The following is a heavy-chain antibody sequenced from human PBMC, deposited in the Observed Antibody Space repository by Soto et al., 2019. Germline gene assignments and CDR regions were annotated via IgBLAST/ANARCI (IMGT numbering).Heavy chain of an antibody. J-gene: IGHJ4*02. CDR1: GFTFSNAW. CDR3: TTLPDLGLKPFDY. D-gene: IGHD7-27*01. V-gene: IGHV3-15*07. CDR2: IKSKTDGGTT. Sequence: EVQLVESGGGLVKPGGSLRLSCAASGFTFSNAWMNWVRQAPGKGLEWVGRIKSKTDGGTTDYAAPVKGRFTISRDDSKNTLYLQMNSLKTEDTAVFYCTTLPDLGLKPFDYWGQGTLVTVSS.